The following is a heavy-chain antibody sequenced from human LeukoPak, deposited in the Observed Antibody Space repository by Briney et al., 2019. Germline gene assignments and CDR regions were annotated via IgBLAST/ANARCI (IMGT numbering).Heavy chain of an antibody. D-gene: IGHD3-3*01. Sequence: GGSLRLSCAASGFTFRRIWMSWVRKSPGQGLDWVANIQPDGSENYYVDAVKGRFTISRDNAKNSLYLQMNSLRAEDTAVYYCARLDFWSGYLDYWGQGTPVTVSS. CDR2: IQPDGSEN. CDR3: ARLDFWSGYLDY. V-gene: IGHV3-7*05. CDR1: GFTFRRIW. J-gene: IGHJ4*02.